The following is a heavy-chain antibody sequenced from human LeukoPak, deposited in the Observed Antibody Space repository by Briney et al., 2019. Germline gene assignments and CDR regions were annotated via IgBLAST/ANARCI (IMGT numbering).Heavy chain of an antibody. V-gene: IGHV1-3*01. CDR1: GYTFTSYA. J-gene: IGHJ4*02. CDR3: AKDQNRLSSSCPFDY. CDR2: INAGNGNT. Sequence: ASVKVSCKASGYTFTSYAMHWVRQAPGQRLEWMGWINAGNGNTKYSQKFQGRVTITRDTSASTAYMELSSLRSEDTAVYYCAKDQNRLSSSCPFDYWGQGTLVTVSS. D-gene: IGHD6-13*01.